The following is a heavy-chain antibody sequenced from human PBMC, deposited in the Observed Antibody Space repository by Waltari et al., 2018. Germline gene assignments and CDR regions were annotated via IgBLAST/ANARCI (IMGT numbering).Heavy chain of an antibody. J-gene: IGHJ6*02. CDR1: GFTFSSYG. V-gene: IGHV3-33*01. Sequence: QVQLVESGGGVVQPGRSLRLSCAASGFTFSSYGMHWVRPAPGKGLEWVAVIWYDGSNKYYADSVKGRFTISRDNSKNTLYLQMNSLRAEDTAVYYCASTYGDYFYYYYYGMDVWGQGTTVTVSS. CDR2: IWYDGSNK. CDR3: ASTYGDYFYYYYYGMDV. D-gene: IGHD4-17*01.